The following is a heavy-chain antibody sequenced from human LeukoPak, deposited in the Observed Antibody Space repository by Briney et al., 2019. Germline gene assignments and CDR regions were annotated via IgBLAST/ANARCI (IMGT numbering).Heavy chain of an antibody. J-gene: IGHJ4*02. CDR3: ARHMLGGKRSFDS. Sequence: SETLSLTCGVYGGSFSGYYWSWIRQPPGKGLEWIGEINDSGSTSYNPSLKSRATISADTSKNQFSLNLSSVTAADTAVYYCARHMLGGKRSFDSWGQGTLVTVSS. D-gene: IGHD4-23*01. CDR1: GGSFSGYY. CDR2: INDSGST. V-gene: IGHV4-34*01.